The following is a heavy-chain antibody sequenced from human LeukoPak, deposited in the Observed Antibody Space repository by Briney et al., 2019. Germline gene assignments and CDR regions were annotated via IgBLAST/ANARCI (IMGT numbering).Heavy chain of an antibody. V-gene: IGHV4-34*01. Sequence: PSETLSLTCAVYDGSVSGYYWSWLRQPPGKGLEWIGEIHHGGRTKYHPALKSRVTISADTPNNKFSLKLSSMTAADTAVYFCARHGGWYFALWGPGTLVTVSS. CDR1: DGSVSGYY. CDR2: IHHGGRT. J-gene: IGHJ2*01. CDR3: ARHGGWYFAL. D-gene: IGHD3-10*01.